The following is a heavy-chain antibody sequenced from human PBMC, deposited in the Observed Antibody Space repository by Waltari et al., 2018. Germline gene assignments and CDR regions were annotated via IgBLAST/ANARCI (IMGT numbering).Heavy chain of an antibody. V-gene: IGHV4-59*01. CDR3: ARVGPTNYMDV. Sequence: QVQLQESGPGLVTPSETLSLTCTVSGCSISSYYWCWIRQPPGKGLEWIGYIYYSGSTNYNPSLKSRVTISVDTSKNQFSLKLSSVTAADTAVYYCARVGPTNYMDVWGKGTTVTVSS. J-gene: IGHJ6*03. CDR1: GCSISSYY. CDR2: IYYSGST.